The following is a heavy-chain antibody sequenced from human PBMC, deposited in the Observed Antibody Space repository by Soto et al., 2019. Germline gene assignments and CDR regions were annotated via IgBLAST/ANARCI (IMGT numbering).Heavy chain of an antibody. CDR1: GGTFSSYA. Sequence: PVKVSCQASGGTFSSYAISWVRQAPGQWLEWMGGIIPIFGTANYAQKFQGRVTITADESTSTAYMELSSLRSEDTAVYYCARIPPRYCSSTSCPNDAFDIWGQGTMVTVSS. CDR3: ARIPPRYCSSTSCPNDAFDI. V-gene: IGHV1-69*13. CDR2: IIPIFGTA. J-gene: IGHJ3*02. D-gene: IGHD2-2*01.